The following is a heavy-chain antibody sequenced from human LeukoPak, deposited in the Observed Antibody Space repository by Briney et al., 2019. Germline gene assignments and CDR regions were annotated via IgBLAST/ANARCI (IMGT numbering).Heavy chain of an antibody. CDR3: ARVVDAFDI. CDR1: GFTFSSYA. CDR2: ISYDGSNK. V-gene: IGHV3-30*04. Sequence: PGGSLRLSCAAPGFTFSSYAMHSVRQAPGKGLEWVAVISYDGSNKYYADSVKGRFTISRDNSTKTLYLQMNSLRAEDTAVYYCARVVDAFDIWGQGTMVTVSS. J-gene: IGHJ3*02.